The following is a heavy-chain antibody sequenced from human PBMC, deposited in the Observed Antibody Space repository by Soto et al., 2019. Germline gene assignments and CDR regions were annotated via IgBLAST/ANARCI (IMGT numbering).Heavy chain of an antibody. D-gene: IGHD3-22*01. V-gene: IGHV4-39*01. CDR2: INHSGST. J-gene: IGHJ4*02. CDR3: ARLGGYVSVGYYYLWDS. CDR1: DGSMNSDSSY. Sequence: QLQLQESGPGLVKPSETLSLTCRVSDGSMNSDSSYWVWIRQHPVKGLEWIGVINHSGSTYHNLSLKGRVTMSVDASRNQFSLKVTSMTAADTAVYYCARLGGYVSVGYYYLWDSWGQGTLVTVSS.